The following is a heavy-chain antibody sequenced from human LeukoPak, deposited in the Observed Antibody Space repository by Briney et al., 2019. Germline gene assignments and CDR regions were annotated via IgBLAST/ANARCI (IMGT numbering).Heavy chain of an antibody. V-gene: IGHV3-21*01. CDR1: GFTFSSYS. CDR3: ARDCSGGSCYAY. Sequence: GGSLRLSCAASGFTFSSYSMNWVRQAPGKGLEWVSSISSSSSYICYADSVKGRFTISRDNAKNSLYLQMNSLRAEDTAVYYCARDCSGGSCYAYWGQGTLVTVSS. D-gene: IGHD2-15*01. CDR2: ISSSSSYI. J-gene: IGHJ4*02.